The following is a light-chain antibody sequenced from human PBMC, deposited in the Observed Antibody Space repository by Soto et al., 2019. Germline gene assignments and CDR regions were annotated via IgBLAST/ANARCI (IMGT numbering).Light chain of an antibody. CDR1: QNVRNNY. V-gene: IGKV3-20*01. Sequence: EIVLTQSPGTLSLSPGERATLSCRASQNVRNNYLAWYQQKPGQAPRLIFYGASSRTACIPDRFSGSGSGTDFTLTISRLEPEDFAVYYCQHYGNSPALAFGGGTKVEIK. CDR3: QHYGNSPALA. CDR2: GAS. J-gene: IGKJ4*01.